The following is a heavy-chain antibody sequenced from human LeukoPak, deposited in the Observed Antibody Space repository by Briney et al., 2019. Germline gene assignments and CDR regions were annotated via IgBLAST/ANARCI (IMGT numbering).Heavy chain of an antibody. V-gene: IGHV3-53*01. Sequence: GGSLRLSCAASGFTVSSNYMSWVRQAPGKGLEWVSVIYSDGSTYYADSVKGRFTISRDNSKNTLYLQVNSLRAEDTAVYYCAKGGRGGAITMVRGVKGDYYYMDVWGKGTTVTISS. D-gene: IGHD3-10*01. J-gene: IGHJ6*03. CDR2: IYSDGST. CDR3: AKGGRGGAITMVRGVKGDYYYMDV. CDR1: GFTVSSNY.